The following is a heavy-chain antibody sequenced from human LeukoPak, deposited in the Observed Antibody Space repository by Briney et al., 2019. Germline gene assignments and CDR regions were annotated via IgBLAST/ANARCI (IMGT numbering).Heavy chain of an antibody. CDR2: IKQDGSDK. J-gene: IGHJ5*02. V-gene: IGHV3-7*01. Sequence: GGSLRLSCAASGFTFNIYWMTWVRQAPGKGLEWVANIKQDGSDKYYVDSVKGRFTISRDNAKNSLYLQMNSLRAEDTAVYYCARSDPTAWFDPWGKGTLVTVSS. CDR3: ARSDPTAWFDP. CDR1: GFTFNIYW.